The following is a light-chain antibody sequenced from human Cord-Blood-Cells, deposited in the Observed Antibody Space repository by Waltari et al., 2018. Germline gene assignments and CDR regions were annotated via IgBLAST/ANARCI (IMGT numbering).Light chain of an antibody. CDR2: AAS. CDR3: QQYNNWPYT. J-gene: IGKJ2*01. V-gene: IGKV3-15*01. Sequence: EIVMTQSPATLSVSPGERATLPCRASQSVSSNLAWYQQKPGQAPRRLIYAASTRATGIPARFSGSGSGTEFTLTISSLQSEDSAVYYCQQYNNWPYTFGQGTKLEIK. CDR1: QSVSSN.